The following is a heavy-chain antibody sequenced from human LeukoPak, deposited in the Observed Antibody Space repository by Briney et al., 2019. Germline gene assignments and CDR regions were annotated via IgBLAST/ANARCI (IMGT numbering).Heavy chain of an antibody. CDR2: IKQDGSEK. J-gene: IGHJ4*02. CDR3: ARDNTMIFSF. D-gene: IGHD3/OR15-3a*01. Sequence: GGSLRLSCAACGFTFSSYWMSWVRQAPGKGLEGVANIKQDGSEKYYVDSVKGRFTISRDNAKNSLYLQMNSLRAEDTAVYYCARDNTMIFSFWGQGTLVTVSS. V-gene: IGHV3-7*01. CDR1: GFTFSSYW.